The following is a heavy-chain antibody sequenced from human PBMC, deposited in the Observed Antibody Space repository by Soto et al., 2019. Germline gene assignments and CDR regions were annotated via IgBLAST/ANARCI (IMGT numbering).Heavy chain of an antibody. CDR3: VRGSKDSYPGSRIFDF. J-gene: IGHJ4*02. V-gene: IGHV3-23*01. D-gene: IGHD3-10*01. Sequence: EVQLLESGGGLVQPGGSLRLSCAASGFTFSSYAMSWVRQAPGKGLEWVSAISGSGGSTYYADSMRGRFAISRDNSKNTLYLQMSALRAEDSAIYFCVRGSKDSYPGSRIFDFWGRGTLVTVSS. CDR1: GFTFSSYA. CDR2: ISGSGGST.